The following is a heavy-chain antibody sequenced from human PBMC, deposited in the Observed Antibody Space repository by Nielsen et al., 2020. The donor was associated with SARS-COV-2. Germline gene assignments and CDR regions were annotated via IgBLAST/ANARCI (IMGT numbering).Heavy chain of an antibody. CDR1: GGSISSGGYY. J-gene: IGHJ6*02. Sequence: SETLSLTCTVSGGSISSGGYYWSWIRQHPGKGLEWIGYIYYSGSTYYSPSLKSRVTISVDTSKNQFSLKLSSVTAADTAVYYCARVVSEYYYYGMDVWGQGTTVTVSS. CDR2: IYYSGST. V-gene: IGHV4-31*03. CDR3: ARVVSEYYYYGMDV. D-gene: IGHD1-14*01.